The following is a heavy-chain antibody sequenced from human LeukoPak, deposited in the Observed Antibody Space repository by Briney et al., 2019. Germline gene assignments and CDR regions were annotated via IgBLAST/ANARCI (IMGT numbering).Heavy chain of an antibody. J-gene: IGHJ4*02. CDR3: ARDGVGYCTNGVCYRHFDY. Sequence: GGSLRLSCASSGFNFSEYWMSWVRQAPGKGLEWVANIRKDGSEKNYVDAVKGRFTISRDNAKGALYLHMNSLRAEDTAVYYCARDGVGYCTNGVCYRHFDYWGQGTLVTVSS. CDR2: IRKDGSEK. D-gene: IGHD2-8*01. V-gene: IGHV3-7*01. CDR1: GFNFSEYW.